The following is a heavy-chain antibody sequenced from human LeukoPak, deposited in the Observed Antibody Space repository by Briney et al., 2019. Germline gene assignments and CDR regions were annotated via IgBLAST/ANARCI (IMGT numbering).Heavy chain of an antibody. D-gene: IGHD5-18*01. CDR2: IYSGGST. CDR1: GFTVSSNY. Sequence: GGSLRLSCAASGFTVSSNYMSWVRQAPGKGLEWVSVIYSGGSTYYADSVKGRFTISRDNSKNTLSLQMNSLGAEDTAVYFCAKASGYAYGPFDYWGQGTLVTVSS. V-gene: IGHV3-53*01. CDR3: AKASGYAYGPFDY. J-gene: IGHJ4*02.